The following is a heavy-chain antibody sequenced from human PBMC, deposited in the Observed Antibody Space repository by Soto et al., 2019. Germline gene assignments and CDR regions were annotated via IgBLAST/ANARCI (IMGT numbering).Heavy chain of an antibody. D-gene: IGHD6-13*01. CDR3: ASHSSSKDY. CDR1: GFTFSSYS. V-gene: IGHV3-21*01. CDR2: ISSSSSYI. J-gene: IGHJ4*02. Sequence: EVQLVESGGGLVKPGGSLRLSCAASGFTFSSYSMNWVRQAPGKGLEWVSSISSSSSYIYYADSVKGRFTISRDNAKNSQYLQMNSLRAEDTAVYYCASHSSSKDYWGQGTLVTVSS.